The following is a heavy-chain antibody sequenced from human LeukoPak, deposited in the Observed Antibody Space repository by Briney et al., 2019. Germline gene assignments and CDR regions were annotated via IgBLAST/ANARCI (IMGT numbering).Heavy chain of an antibody. CDR1: GGTFSSYA. CDR3: ASEYCSGGSCFALFDY. J-gene: IGHJ4*02. D-gene: IGHD2-15*01. Sequence: SVKVSCKASGGTFSSYAISWVPQAPGQGLEWMGRIIPIFGTANYAQKFQGRVTITTDESTSTAYMELSSLRSEDTAVYYCASEYCSGGSCFALFDYWGQGTLVTVSS. V-gene: IGHV1-69*05. CDR2: IIPIFGTA.